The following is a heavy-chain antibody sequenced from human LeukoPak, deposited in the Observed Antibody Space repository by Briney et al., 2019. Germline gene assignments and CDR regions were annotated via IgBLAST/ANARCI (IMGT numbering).Heavy chain of an antibody. CDR2: INPNSGDT. Sequence: ASVKVSCKASGYTFTGHYIHWVRQAPGQGLEWMGWINPNSGDTNYAQKFQGRVSMTGDTSISTAYMELSRLRSDDTAVYYCARTLVVINDAFDIWGQGTMVTVSS. D-gene: IGHD3-22*01. CDR1: GYTFTGHY. J-gene: IGHJ3*02. V-gene: IGHV1-2*02. CDR3: ARTLVVINDAFDI.